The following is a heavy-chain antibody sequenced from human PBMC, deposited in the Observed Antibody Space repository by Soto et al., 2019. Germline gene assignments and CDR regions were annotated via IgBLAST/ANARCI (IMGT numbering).Heavy chain of an antibody. CDR2: IYSEGTP. CDR3: ARSTYYDILTGSYYYYAMDV. CDR1: GFTVGSNY. J-gene: IGHJ6*02. V-gene: IGHV3-53*01. D-gene: IGHD3-9*01. Sequence: GGSLRLSCAASGFTVGSNYMSWVRQAPGKGLEWVSVIYSEGTPYYADSVKGRFTISRENSNDTLYLHMNNLRAEDTAVYYCARSTYYDILTGSYYYYAMDVWGQGTTVTVSS.